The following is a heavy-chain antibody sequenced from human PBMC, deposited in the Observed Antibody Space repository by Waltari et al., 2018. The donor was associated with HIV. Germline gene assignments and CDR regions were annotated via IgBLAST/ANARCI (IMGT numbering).Heavy chain of an antibody. Sequence: QVQLVESGGGVVQHGKSLRLSCAASGFTFRESGIHWVRQAPGKGLEWGTVNSSDGGKQYYAYSGKARFTISRDNAKKTLSLEMNILKIEHTAMYYCAKDAYGVHPKNWFVSWGQGILVTVSS. CDR2: NSSDGGKQ. J-gene: IGHJ5*01. V-gene: IGHV3-30*18. CDR1: GFTFRESG. D-gene: IGHD2-8*01. CDR3: AKDAYGVHPKNWFVS.